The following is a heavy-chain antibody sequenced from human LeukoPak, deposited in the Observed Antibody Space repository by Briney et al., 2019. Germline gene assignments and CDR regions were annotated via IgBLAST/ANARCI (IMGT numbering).Heavy chain of an antibody. D-gene: IGHD2-2*01. Sequence: PSETLSLTCAVYGGYFSGYYWSWIRQPPGKGLEWIGEINHSGSTNYNPSLKSRVTISVDTSKYQFSLKLSSVTAADTAVYYCANRFVVVPAAIFTSAGSWFDPWGQGTLVTVSS. J-gene: IGHJ5*02. CDR1: GGYFSGYY. CDR3: ANRFVVVPAAIFTSAGSWFDP. V-gene: IGHV4-34*01. CDR2: INHSGST.